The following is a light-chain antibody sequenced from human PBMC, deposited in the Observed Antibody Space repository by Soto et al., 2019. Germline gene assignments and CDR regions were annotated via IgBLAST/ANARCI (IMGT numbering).Light chain of an antibody. V-gene: IGLV2-14*01. CDR1: SSDVGGYNY. J-gene: IGLJ1*01. Sequence: QSALTQPASVSGSPGQSITISCTGTSSDVGGYNYVSWYQQHPGKDPKLMIYEVSNRPSGVSNRFSGSKSGNTASLTISGLQAEDEADYYCSSYTSSSTYVFGPGTKLTVL. CDR2: EVS. CDR3: SSYTSSSTYV.